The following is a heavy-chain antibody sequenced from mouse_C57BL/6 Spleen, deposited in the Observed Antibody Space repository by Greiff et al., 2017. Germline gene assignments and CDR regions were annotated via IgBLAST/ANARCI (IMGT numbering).Heavy chain of an antibody. CDR2: IYPSDSET. CDR3: ARELGPYYFDY. V-gene: IGHV1-61*01. J-gene: IGHJ2*01. Sequence: QVQLQQPGAELVRPGSSVKLSCKASGYTFTSYWMDWVKQRPGQGLEWIGNIYPSDSETHYNQKFKDKATLTVDKSSSTAYMQISSLTSEDSAVYDCARELGPYYFDYWGQGTTLTVSS. CDR1: GYTFTSYW.